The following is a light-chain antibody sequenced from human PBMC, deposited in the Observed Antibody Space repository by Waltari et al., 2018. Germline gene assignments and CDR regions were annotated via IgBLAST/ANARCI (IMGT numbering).Light chain of an antibody. Sequence: SALTQPASVTGSPGQSLTIPCTGTSNDVGGYNYASWYQQHPGKAPKLMIFDVSKRPSGVSNRFSGSKSGSTASMTISGLQAEDEADFYCNSYTSSSTWVFGGGTKLTVL. CDR2: DVS. CDR1: SNDVGGYNY. V-gene: IGLV2-14*01. J-gene: IGLJ3*02. CDR3: NSYTSSSTWV.